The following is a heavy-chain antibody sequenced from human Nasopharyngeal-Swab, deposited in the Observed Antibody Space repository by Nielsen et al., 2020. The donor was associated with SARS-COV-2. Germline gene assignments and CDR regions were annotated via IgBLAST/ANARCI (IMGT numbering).Heavy chain of an antibody. D-gene: IGHD1-26*01. CDR2: IWYDGSNK. Sequence: GGSLRLSCAASGFTFSNYGIHWVRQAPGKGLEWVAVIWYDGSNKYYADSVKGRFTISRDNSKNTLYLQMNSPRAEDTAVYYCAREGIVGATKLDYWGQGTLVTVSS. V-gene: IGHV3-33*01. CDR3: AREGIVGATKLDY. J-gene: IGHJ4*02. CDR1: GFTFSNYG.